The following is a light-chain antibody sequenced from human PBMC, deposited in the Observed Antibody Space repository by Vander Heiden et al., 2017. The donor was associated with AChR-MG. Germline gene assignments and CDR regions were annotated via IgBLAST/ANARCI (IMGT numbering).Light chain of an antibody. J-gene: IGKJ1*01. CDR2: DAS. Sequence: DIQMTQSPSTLSASAGDRVTITCRASQSISSWFAWYQQKPGKAPKLLIYDASSLGSGVPSRFSGSGSGTEFTLTISSLQPDDFATYYCQQYNSYPWTFGQGTKVEIK. CDR1: QSISSW. CDR3: QQYNSYPWT. V-gene: IGKV1-5*01.